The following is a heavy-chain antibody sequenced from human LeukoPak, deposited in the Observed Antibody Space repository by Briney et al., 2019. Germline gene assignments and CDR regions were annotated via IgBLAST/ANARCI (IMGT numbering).Heavy chain of an antibody. Sequence: GGSLRLSCAASGFTFSSYGMHWVRQAPGKGLEWVAVISYDGSNKYYADSVKGRFTISRDNSKNTLYLQMNSLRAEDTAVYYCARAGIVVVVAATGAFDIWGQGTMVTVSS. J-gene: IGHJ3*02. CDR2: ISYDGSNK. D-gene: IGHD2-15*01. CDR1: GFTFSSYG. V-gene: IGHV3-30*03. CDR3: ARAGIVVVVAATGAFDI.